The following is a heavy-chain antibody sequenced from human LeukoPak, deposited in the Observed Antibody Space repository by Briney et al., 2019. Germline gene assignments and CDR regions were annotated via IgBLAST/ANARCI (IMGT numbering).Heavy chain of an antibody. CDR2: FNPEHTET. J-gene: IGHJ5*02. V-gene: IGHV1-24*01. CDR1: GYSLSDLS. D-gene: IGHD5-12*01. CDR3: AQQKAGYSGSPSWFDP. Sequence: ASVKVSCKVSGYSLSDLSLQWVRQAPGQGLEWMGGFNPEHTETIYSQKFQGRVTLTEDTSTDTAYMELSSLRSEYTAMYFCAQQKAGYSGSPSWFDPWGQGTLVTVSS.